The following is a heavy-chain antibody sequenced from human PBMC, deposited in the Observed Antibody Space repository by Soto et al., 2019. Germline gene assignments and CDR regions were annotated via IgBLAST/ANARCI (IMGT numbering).Heavy chain of an antibody. Sequence: QVQLVQSGAEVKKPGSSVKVSCKASGGTFNRYAISWVRQAPGKGLEWMGGIIPMFGTSNYAQKFQGRVTVTADESTSTAYMELSSLRAEDTAVYYCARGWSYDTLTAYSYWGQGTLVTVSS. CDR3: ARGWSYDTLTAYSY. J-gene: IGHJ4*02. D-gene: IGHD3-9*01. CDR2: IIPMFGTS. V-gene: IGHV1-69*01. CDR1: GGTFNRYA.